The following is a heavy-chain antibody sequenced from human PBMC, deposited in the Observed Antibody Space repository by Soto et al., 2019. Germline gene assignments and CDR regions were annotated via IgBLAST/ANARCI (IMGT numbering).Heavy chain of an antibody. V-gene: IGHV1-46*01. Sequence: QVQLVQSGAEVKKPGASVKVSCKASGYTFSSYYIHWVRQAPGQGLEWMGIINPSGGSTSYAQKLQGRVTMTSDTSTVYMDLSSLRSEDTAVYYCARGGGGVTGTLDYYYGLDVWGQGTMVTVSS. J-gene: IGHJ6*02. CDR3: ARGGGGVTGTLDYYYGLDV. D-gene: IGHD1-20*01. CDR2: INPSGGST. CDR1: GYTFSSYY.